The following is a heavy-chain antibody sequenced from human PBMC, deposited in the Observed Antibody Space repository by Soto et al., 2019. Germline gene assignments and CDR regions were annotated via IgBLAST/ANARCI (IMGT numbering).Heavy chain of an antibody. J-gene: IGHJ4*02. Sequence: QLQLQESGPGLVKPSETLSLTCTVSGGSITGAYYYWGWIRQSPGKGLEYIGSIHYSGRTYYNPSLQGRVTVSVDTSKNQFSLRRVSVTAADTAVYYCARHGSGTYYQLDYWGQGTLVPVSS. D-gene: IGHD3-10*01. V-gene: IGHV4-39*01. CDR3: ARHGSGTYYQLDY. CDR2: IHYSGRT. CDR1: GGSITGAYYY.